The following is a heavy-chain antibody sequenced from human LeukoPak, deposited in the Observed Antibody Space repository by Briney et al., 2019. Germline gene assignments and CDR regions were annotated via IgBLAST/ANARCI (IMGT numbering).Heavy chain of an antibody. CDR1: GLTFYNFA. CDR2: IYSGGST. D-gene: IGHD4-17*01. CDR3: VRGDYGDYTLFDY. Sequence: PGGPLRLSCAASGLTFYNFAMRWVRQAPAKGLEWVSVIYSGGSTYYADSVKGRFTISRDNSKNTLYLQMNSLGAEDTAVYYCVRGDYGDYTLFDYWGQGTLVTVSS. J-gene: IGHJ4*02. V-gene: IGHV3-53*01.